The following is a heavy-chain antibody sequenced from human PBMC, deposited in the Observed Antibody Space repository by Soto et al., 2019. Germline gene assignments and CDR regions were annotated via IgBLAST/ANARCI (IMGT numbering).Heavy chain of an antibody. V-gene: IGHV3-21*01. D-gene: IGHD3-9*01. CDR3: ARGDCDILTGYYHN. J-gene: IGHJ4*02. CDR1: GFTFSSYS. Sequence: PGGSLRLSCAASGFTFSSYSMNWVRQAPGKGLEWVSSISSSSSYIYYADSVKGRFTISRDNAKNSPYLQMNSLRAEDTAVYYCARGDCDILTGYYHNWGQGTLVTVSS. CDR2: ISSSSSYI.